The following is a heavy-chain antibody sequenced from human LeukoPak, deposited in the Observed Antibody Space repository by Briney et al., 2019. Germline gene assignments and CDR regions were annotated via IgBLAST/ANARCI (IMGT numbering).Heavy chain of an antibody. CDR1: GGSISRHY. Sequence: PSETLSLTCTVSGGSISRHYWSWIRQPPGKGLEWIGYVYYSGSTNYNPSLKSRVTISVDTSKNQFSLKLSSVTAADTAVYYCARSHYDSSGYYYHYWGQGTLVTVSS. CDR2: VYYSGST. D-gene: IGHD3-22*01. V-gene: IGHV4-59*11. J-gene: IGHJ4*02. CDR3: ARSHYDSSGYYYHY.